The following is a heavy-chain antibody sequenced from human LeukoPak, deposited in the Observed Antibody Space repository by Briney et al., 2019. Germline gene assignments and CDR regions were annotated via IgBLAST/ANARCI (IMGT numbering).Heavy chain of an antibody. CDR1: GGTFISYA. CDR2: IIPIFGTA. V-gene: IGHV1-69*13. D-gene: IGHD2-2*01. CDR3: AEADCSSTSCYSDYYYYGMDV. J-gene: IGHJ6*02. Sequence: SVKVSCKASGGTFISYAISWVRQAPGQGLEWMGGIIPIFGTANYAQKFQGRVTITADESTSTAYMELSSLRSEDTAVYYCAEADCSSTSCYSDYYYYGMDVWGQGTTVTVSS.